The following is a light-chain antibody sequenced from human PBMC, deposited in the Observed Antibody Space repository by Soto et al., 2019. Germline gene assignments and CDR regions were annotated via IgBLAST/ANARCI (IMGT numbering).Light chain of an antibody. Sequence: QSVLTQPPSVSGAPGQRVTISCTGTSSNIGAVYEVHWSHQLPGTAPKFLVSGNYNRPSGVPDRLSASKSGTSGSLAITDLQAEDEGHYYCQSYDRGLTAYVFGTGTKLTVL. J-gene: IGLJ1*01. V-gene: IGLV1-40*01. CDR2: GNY. CDR3: QSYDRGLTAYV. CDR1: SSNIGAVYE.